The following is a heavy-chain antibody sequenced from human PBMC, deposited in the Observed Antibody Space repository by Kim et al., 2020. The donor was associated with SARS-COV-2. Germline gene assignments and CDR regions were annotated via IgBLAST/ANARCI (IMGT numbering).Heavy chain of an antibody. CDR3: AKVSWGEPFDY. J-gene: IGHJ4*02. CDR2: ISGGGGTGT. D-gene: IGHD3-16*01. V-gene: IGHV3-23*01. Sequence: GGSLRLSCAASGFPFSTYALSWVRQAPGKGLEWVSAISGGGGTGTFYADSVKGRFTISRDNSKNTLFLQMNSLRAEDTALYYCAKVSWGEPFDYWGQGAL. CDR1: GFPFSTYA.